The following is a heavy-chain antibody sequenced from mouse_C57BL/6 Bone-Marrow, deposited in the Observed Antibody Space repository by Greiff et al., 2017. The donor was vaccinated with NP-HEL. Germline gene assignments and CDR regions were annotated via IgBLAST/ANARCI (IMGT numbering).Heavy chain of an antibody. J-gene: IGHJ1*03. CDR2: IDPEDGET. Sequence: EVQLQQSGAELVKPGASVQLSCTASGFNIKDYYMHWVKQRTEQGLEWIGRIDPEDGETNSAPKFQGKATITADTSSNTAYLQLSSLTSEDTAVYYCVYRRGWYFDVWGTGTTVTVSS. V-gene: IGHV14-2*01. CDR3: VYRRGWYFDV. CDR1: GFNIKDYY. D-gene: IGHD1-1*01.